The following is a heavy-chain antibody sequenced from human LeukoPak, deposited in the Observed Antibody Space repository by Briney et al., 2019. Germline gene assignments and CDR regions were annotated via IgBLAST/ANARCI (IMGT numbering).Heavy chain of an antibody. V-gene: IGHV3-30-3*01. CDR3: ARGSVGTPPPFDY. J-gene: IGHJ4*02. CDR2: ISYDGGSK. D-gene: IGHD2-15*01. Sequence: GGSLRLSCAASGFTFSSYAIHWVRQVPGKGLDRVALISYDGGSKYYADSVKGRFTISRDSSTLYLQMNSLRTEDTAVYYCARGSVGTPPPFDYWGQGTLVTVSS. CDR1: GFTFSSYA.